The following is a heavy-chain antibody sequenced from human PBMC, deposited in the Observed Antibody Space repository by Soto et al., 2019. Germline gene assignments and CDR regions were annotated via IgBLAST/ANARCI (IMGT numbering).Heavy chain of an antibody. J-gene: IGHJ4*02. Sequence: QVQLVQSGAEVKKPGSSVKVSCKASGGTFSSYTISWVRQAPGQGLEWMGRIIPILGIANYAQKFQGRVTITEDKPTSTAYMELSSLRSDDTAVYYCAREVSGGSYSSGDYWGQGTLVTVSS. D-gene: IGHD1-26*01. CDR3: AREVSGGSYSSGDY. CDR2: IIPILGIA. CDR1: GGTFSSYT. V-gene: IGHV1-69*08.